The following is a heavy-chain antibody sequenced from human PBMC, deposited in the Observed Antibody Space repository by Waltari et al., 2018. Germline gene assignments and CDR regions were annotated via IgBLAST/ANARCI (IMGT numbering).Heavy chain of an antibody. CDR3: ATGPTMVQGGSYYGMDV. CDR1: GYTLTELS. J-gene: IGHJ6*02. CDR2: FDPEDGET. D-gene: IGHD3-10*01. Sequence: QVQLVQSGAEVKKPGASVKVSCKVSGYTLTELSMHWLRQAPGKGLEWMGGFDPEDGETIYAQKFQGRFTMTEDTSTDTAYMELSSLRSEDTAVYYCATGPTMVQGGSYYGMDVWGQGTTVTVSS. V-gene: IGHV1-24*01.